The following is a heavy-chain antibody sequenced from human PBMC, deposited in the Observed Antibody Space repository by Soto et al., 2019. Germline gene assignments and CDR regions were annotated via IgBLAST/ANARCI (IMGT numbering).Heavy chain of an antibody. J-gene: IGHJ4*02. Sequence: GGSLRLSCPASGFSLSSYDMPWIRRAPGKGLEWVADTCFHGTQLLYADSVKGRFTVSRDNAKNSLYLEMNSLRTEDTAVYYCAKQLRVSGLYPLDCWGQGTPVTVSS. D-gene: IGHD6-19*01. CDR2: TCFHGTQL. V-gene: IGHV3-33*03. CDR3: AKQLRVSGLYPLDC. CDR1: GFSLSSYD.